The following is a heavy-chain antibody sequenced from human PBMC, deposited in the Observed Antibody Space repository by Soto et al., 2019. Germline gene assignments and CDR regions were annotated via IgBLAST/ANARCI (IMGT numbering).Heavy chain of an antibody. Sequence: GGSPRLSCAVSGFSFSPSTVSWVRQAPGKGLEWVSAIGDSGLSTYYTDAVKGRFTISRDNSNSMVLLQMNSLTAEDAAMYYCAKGDYGDFLWFDSWGPGTQVTVSS. CDR3: AKGDYGDFLWFDS. CDR1: GFSFSPST. J-gene: IGHJ5*01. CDR2: IGDSGLST. D-gene: IGHD2-21*02. V-gene: IGHV3-23*01.